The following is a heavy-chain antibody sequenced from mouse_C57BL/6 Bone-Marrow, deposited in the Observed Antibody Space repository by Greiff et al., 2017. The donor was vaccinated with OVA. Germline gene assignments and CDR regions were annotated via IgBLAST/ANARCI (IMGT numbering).Heavy chain of an antibody. V-gene: IGHV1-4*01. CDR3: AREDGNWFAY. J-gene: IGHJ3*01. D-gene: IGHD2-1*01. CDR1: GYTFTSYT. CDR2: INPSSGYT. Sequence: VQLQQSGAELARPGASVKMSCKASGYTFTSYTMHWVKQRPGQGLEWIGYINPSSGYTKYNQKFKDKATLTADTSSSTAYMQLSSLTTEDSAVYYGAREDGNWFAYWGQGTVVTVTA.